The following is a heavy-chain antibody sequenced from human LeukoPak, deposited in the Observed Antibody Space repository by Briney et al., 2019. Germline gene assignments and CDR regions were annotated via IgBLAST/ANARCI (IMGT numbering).Heavy chain of an antibody. CDR3: AKGSSSWYVGYFDY. J-gene: IGHJ4*02. V-gene: IGHV3-23*01. CDR1: GFTFNIYA. D-gene: IGHD6-13*01. CDR2: ISGGGRST. Sequence: GGSLRLSCAASGFTFNIYAMRWVRQAPGKGLEWVSAISGGGRSTYYADSAKGRFTISRDNSIDTLFLQMNSLRAEDTAVYYCAKGSSSWYVGYFDYWGQGTLVTVSS.